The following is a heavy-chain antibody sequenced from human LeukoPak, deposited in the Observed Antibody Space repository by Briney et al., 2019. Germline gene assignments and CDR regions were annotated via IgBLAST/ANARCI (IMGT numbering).Heavy chain of an antibody. CDR2: ISYDGSNK. CDR1: GFTFSSYG. J-gene: IGHJ4*02. Sequence: PGGSLRLSCAASGFTFSSYGMHWVRQAPGKGLEWVAVISYDGSNKYYADPVKGRFTISRDNSKNTLYLQMNSLRAEDTAVYYCAKSGYQLLCLDYWGQGTLVTVSS. V-gene: IGHV3-30*18. CDR3: AKSGYQLLCLDY. D-gene: IGHD2-2*01.